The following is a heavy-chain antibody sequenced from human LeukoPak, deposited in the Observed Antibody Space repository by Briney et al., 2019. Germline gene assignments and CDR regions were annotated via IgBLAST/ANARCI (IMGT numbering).Heavy chain of an antibody. J-gene: IGHJ4*02. CDR3: AKTGSTDSSSWSGD. D-gene: IGHD6-13*01. CDR1: GYSVSSNSAA. V-gene: IGHV6-1*01. CDR2: TYYSYKRYK. Sequence: PSDTLTLTCTISGYSVSSNSAAWNWITHSPSIDLEWLGRTYYSYKRYKEYVVSVKTRITITSDTSKNQFPRHLTSITPEDKAVYYCAKTGSTDSSSWSGDWGQGTLVTVSS.